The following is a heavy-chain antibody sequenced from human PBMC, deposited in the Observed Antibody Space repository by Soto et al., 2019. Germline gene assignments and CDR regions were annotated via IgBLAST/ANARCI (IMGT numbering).Heavy chain of an antibody. D-gene: IGHD6-25*01. Sequence: ASVKVSCKASGYTFTGYYMHWVRQAPGQGREWMGWINPNSGGTNYAQKFQGRVTMTRDTSISTAYMELSRLRSDDTAVYYCARVRIAAAGPTIWFDPWGQGXLVTVSS. J-gene: IGHJ5*02. V-gene: IGHV1-2*02. CDR3: ARVRIAAAGPTIWFDP. CDR1: GYTFTGYY. CDR2: INPNSGGT.